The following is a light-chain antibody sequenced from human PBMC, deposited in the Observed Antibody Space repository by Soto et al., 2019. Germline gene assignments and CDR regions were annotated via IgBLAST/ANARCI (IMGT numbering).Light chain of an antibody. CDR1: SSDIGAYNY. J-gene: IGLJ3*02. CDR3: SSYTTNDTWE. Sequence: QSALTQPASVSGSXXXSXTISCTGTSSDIGAYNYVSWYQQHPGKAPKLIIYEVINRPSGVSNRFSGSKSGNTASLTISGLQAEDEAAYYCSSYTTNDTWEFGGGTQLTVL. V-gene: IGLV2-14*01. CDR2: EVI.